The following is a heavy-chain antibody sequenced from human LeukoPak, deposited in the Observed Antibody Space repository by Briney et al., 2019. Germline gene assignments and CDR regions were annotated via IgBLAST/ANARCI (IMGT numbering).Heavy chain of an antibody. Sequence: PGGSLRLSCAASGFTFSSYAMSWVRQASGKGLEWVSAISGSGGSTYYAASVKGRFAISRDNSKNTLYLQMNSLRAEDTAVYYCAKSRGLSSPFDYWGQGTLVTVSS. CDR1: GFTFSSYA. CDR2: ISGSGGST. CDR3: AKSRGLSSPFDY. J-gene: IGHJ4*02. D-gene: IGHD2-15*01. V-gene: IGHV3-23*01.